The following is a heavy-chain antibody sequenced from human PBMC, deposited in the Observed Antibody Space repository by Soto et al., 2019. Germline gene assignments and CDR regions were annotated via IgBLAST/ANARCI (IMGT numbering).Heavy chain of an antibody. CDR3: ASFTGYSSGWFDY. D-gene: IGHD6-19*01. J-gene: IGHJ5*01. CDR1: GASISSTFW. Sequence: KPSETLSLTCTVSGASISSTFWWAWVRQSPGKGLEWIGEIYHTGITKYNPSLKSRVTMSVDTAKNQFSLKLSSLTAADTAVYYCASFTGYSSGWFDYWGQGTLVTVSS. V-gene: IGHV4-4*02. CDR2: IYHTGIT.